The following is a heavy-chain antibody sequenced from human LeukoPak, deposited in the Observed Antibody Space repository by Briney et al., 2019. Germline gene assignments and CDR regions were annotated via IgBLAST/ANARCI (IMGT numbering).Heavy chain of an antibody. CDR1: GFTFSSYA. D-gene: IGHD6-6*01. CDR2: ISYDGSNK. J-gene: IGHJ4*02. V-gene: IGHV3-30*01. CDR3: ARVSGRQLVPFDY. Sequence: GGSLRLSCAASGFTFSSYAMHWVRQAPGKGLEWVAVISYDGSNKYYADSVKGRFTISRDNSKNTLYLQMNGLRAEDTAVYYCARVSGRQLVPFDYWGQGTLVTVSS.